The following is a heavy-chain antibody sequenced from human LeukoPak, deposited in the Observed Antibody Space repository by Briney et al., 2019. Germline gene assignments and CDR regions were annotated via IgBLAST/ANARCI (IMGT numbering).Heavy chain of an antibody. CDR2: IYYSGST. Sequence: KTSETLSLTCTVSGYSISSSYYWGWIRQPPGKGLEWIGSIYYSGSTYYNPSLKSRVTISVDTSKNQFSLKLSSVTAADTAVYYCARTRPYSGWFDPWGQGTLVTVSS. CDR1: GYSISSSYY. CDR3: ARTRPYSGWFDP. V-gene: IGHV4-38-2*02. D-gene: IGHD1-26*01. J-gene: IGHJ5*02.